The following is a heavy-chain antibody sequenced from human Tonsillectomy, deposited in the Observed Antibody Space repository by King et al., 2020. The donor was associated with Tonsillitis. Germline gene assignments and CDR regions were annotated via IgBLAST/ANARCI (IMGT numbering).Heavy chain of an antibody. D-gene: IGHD2-21*01. V-gene: IGHV3-23*04. CDR3: AKQFCDAD. Sequence: VQLVESGGGLVQPGGSRRLSCAASGFTFSSYAMNWVRQAPGKGLEWVSSINENDGGTSYEDSVKGRFTISRDNSKNTLFLQMNNLRAEDTAVYYCAKQFCDADWGPGILVTVSS. CDR1: GFTFSSYA. CDR2: INENDGGT. J-gene: IGHJ4*02.